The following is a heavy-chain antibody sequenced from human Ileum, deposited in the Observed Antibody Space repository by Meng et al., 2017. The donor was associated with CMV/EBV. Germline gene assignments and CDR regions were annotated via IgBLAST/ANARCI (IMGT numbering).Heavy chain of an antibody. CDR2: IYYDGAR. D-gene: IGHD2-8*01. CDR1: GASMRNYY. J-gene: IGHJ4*02. V-gene: IGHV4-59*01. CDR3: ARGNRATDANFDY. Sequence: GSLRLSCTVSGASMRNYYWSCIRQPPGKGLEWIGNIYYDGARNYNPSLKSRMIILIDTSKNQFSLKVGSVTAADTAVYYCARGNRATDANFDYWGQGTLVTVSS.